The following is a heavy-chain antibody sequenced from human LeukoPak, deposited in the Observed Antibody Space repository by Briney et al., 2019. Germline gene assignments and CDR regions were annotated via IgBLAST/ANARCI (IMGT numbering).Heavy chain of an antibody. J-gene: IGHJ4*02. D-gene: IGHD2-2*02. Sequence: PSETLPLTCTVSGYSITSGYNWAWIRQPPGKVLEWIGSIYHSGSAYYNPSLKSRVTISVDTSKNQFSLKLSSVTAADTAVYYCVRYCSSTTCYTRAVDYWGQGTLVTVSS. CDR3: VRYCSSTTCYTRAVDY. V-gene: IGHV4-38-2*02. CDR1: GYSITSGYN. CDR2: IYHSGSA.